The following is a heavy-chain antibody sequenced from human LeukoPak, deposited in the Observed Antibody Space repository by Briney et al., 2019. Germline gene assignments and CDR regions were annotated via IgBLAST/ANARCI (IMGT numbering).Heavy chain of an antibody. J-gene: IGHJ4*02. CDR3: AKSVVRAVTYLNFDY. V-gene: IGHV3-23*01. CDR2: ISGSGGST. Sequence: GGSLRLSCAASGFTFSSYAMSWVRQAPGKGLEWVSAISGSGGSTYYADSVKGRFTISRDNSKNTLYLQMNSLRAEDTAVYYCAKSVVRAVTYLNFDYWGQGTLVTVSS. D-gene: IGHD3-10*01. CDR1: GFTFSSYA.